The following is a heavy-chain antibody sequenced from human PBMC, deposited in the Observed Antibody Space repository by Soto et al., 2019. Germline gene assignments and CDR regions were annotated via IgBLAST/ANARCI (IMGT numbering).Heavy chain of an antibody. CDR2: ISYDGSNK. J-gene: IGHJ4*02. CDR3: AKEKVPVVVTAPFDY. CDR1: GFTFSSYG. D-gene: IGHD2-21*02. V-gene: IGHV3-30*18. Sequence: QVQLVESGGGVVQPGRSLRLSCAASGFTFSSYGMHWVRQAPGKGLEWVAVISYDGSNKYYADSVKGRFTVSSDKSKNTLYLQVNSLRAEDTDVYYCAKEKVPVVVTAPFDYWGQGTLVTVSS.